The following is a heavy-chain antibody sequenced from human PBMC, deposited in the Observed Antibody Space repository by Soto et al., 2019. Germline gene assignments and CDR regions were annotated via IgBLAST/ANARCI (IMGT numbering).Heavy chain of an antibody. J-gene: IGHJ4*02. CDR1: GGSISSDGYY. CDR2: IYYSGST. Sequence: QVQLQELGPGLVKPSQTLSLTCTVSGGSISSDGYYWSWIREHPGKGLEWIGYIYYSGSTYYNPSIKSRVTISVDTSKNQFSLKLSSVTAADTAVYYCAREGLLWFGELLGFSGVDYWGQGTLVTVSS. V-gene: IGHV4-31*03. CDR3: AREGLLWFGELLGFSGVDY. D-gene: IGHD3-10*01.